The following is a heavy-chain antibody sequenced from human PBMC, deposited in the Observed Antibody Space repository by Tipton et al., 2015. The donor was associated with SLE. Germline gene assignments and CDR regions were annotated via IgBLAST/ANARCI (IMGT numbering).Heavy chain of an antibody. V-gene: IGHV3-15*01. CDR2: IKSKTDGGTT. Sequence: SLRLSCAASGFTFSNAWMSWVRQAPGKGLEWVGRIKSKTDGGTTDYAAPVKGRFTISRDDSKNTLYLQMNSLKTEDTAVYYCTRVSVEGELSKYFDLWGRGTLVTVSS. D-gene: IGHD3-16*02. CDR1: GFTFSNAW. J-gene: IGHJ2*01. CDR3: TRVSVEGELSKYFDL.